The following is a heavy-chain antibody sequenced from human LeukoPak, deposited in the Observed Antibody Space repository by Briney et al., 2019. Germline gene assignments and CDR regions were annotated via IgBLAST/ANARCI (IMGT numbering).Heavy chain of an antibody. Sequence: GGSLRLSCAASGFTFSSSGMSWVRQAPGKGLEWVSHISGSGGITYYLDSVKGRFTISRDNSRNTVYLQMNSLRAEDTAVYYCAKKGVVSGYGALDVWGQGTTVTVSS. V-gene: IGHV3-23*01. CDR2: ISGSGGIT. CDR1: GFTFSSSG. J-gene: IGHJ6*02. D-gene: IGHD5-12*01. CDR3: AKKGVVSGYGALDV.